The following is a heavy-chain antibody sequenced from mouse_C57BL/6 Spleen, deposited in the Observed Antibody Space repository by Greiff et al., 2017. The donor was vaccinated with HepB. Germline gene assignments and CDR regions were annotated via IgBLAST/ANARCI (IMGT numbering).Heavy chain of an antibody. V-gene: IGHV2-6-1*01. D-gene: IGHD1-1*01. CDR3: ARHGYYGSRGGGYFDY. J-gene: IGHJ2*01. Sequence: VKLVESGPGLVAPSQSLSITCTVSGFSLTSYGVHWVRQPPGKGLEWLVVIWSDGSTTYNSALKSRLSISKDNSKSQVFLKMNSLQTDDTAMYYCARHGYYGSRGGGYFDYWGQGTTLTVSS. CDR2: IWSDGST. CDR1: GFSLTSYG.